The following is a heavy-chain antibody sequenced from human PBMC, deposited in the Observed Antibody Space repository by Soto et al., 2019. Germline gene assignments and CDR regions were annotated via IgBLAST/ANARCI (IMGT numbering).Heavy chain of an antibody. Sequence: GASVKVSCKASGYTFTSYYINWVRQATGQGLVWMGWMNAGNGNTKYSQKFQGRVTITRDTSASTAYMELSSLRSEDTAVYYCARSITIFGVVIFFPPHFDYWGQGTLVTVSS. CDR2: MNAGNGNT. CDR1: GYTFTSYY. CDR3: ARSITIFGVVIFFPPHFDY. J-gene: IGHJ4*02. V-gene: IGHV1-3*01. D-gene: IGHD3-3*01.